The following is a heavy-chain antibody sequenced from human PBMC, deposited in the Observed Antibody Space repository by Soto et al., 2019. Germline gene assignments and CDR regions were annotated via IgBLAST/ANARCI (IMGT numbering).Heavy chain of an antibody. CDR3: ARSYSSSSYFDY. J-gene: IGHJ4*02. Sequence: PGESLKISCKGSGYSFTIYWIACVRQMPGKGLEWMGMIYPGDSDTRYSPSFQGQVTISADKSITTAYLQWSSLSASDTAMYYCARSYSSSSYFDYWGQGALVTVSS. CDR1: GYSFTIYW. D-gene: IGHD6-6*01. CDR2: IYPGDSDT. V-gene: IGHV5-51*01.